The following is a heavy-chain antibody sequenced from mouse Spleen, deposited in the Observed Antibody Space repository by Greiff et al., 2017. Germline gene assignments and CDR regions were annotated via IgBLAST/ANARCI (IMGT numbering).Heavy chain of an antibody. V-gene: IGHV5-12-2*01. CDR2: ISNGGST. Sequence: EVKLQESGGGLVQPGGSLKLSCAASGFTFSSYTMSWVRQTPEKRLEWVAYISNGGSTYYPDTVKDRFTISRDNAKNTLYLQMSSLRSEDTALYYCARYGYYDWFACWGQGTLVTVSA. CDR3: ARYGYYDWFAC. D-gene: IGHD2-3*01. CDR1: GFTFSSYT. J-gene: IGHJ3*01.